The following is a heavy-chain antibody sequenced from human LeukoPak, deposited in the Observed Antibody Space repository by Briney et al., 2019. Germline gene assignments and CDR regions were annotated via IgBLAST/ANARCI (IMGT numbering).Heavy chain of an antibody. Sequence: SETLPLTCAVYGGSFSGYYWSWIRQPPGKGLEWIGEINHSGSTNYNPSLKSRVTISVDTSKNQFSLKLSSVTAADTAVYYCARQRSSGWYDYWGQGTLVTVSS. D-gene: IGHD6-19*01. CDR1: GGSFSGYY. J-gene: IGHJ4*02. V-gene: IGHV4-34*01. CDR2: INHSGST. CDR3: ARQRSSGWYDY.